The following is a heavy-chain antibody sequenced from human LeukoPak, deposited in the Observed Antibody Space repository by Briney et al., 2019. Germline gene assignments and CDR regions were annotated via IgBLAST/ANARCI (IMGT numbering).Heavy chain of an antibody. V-gene: IGHV1-2*02. J-gene: IGHJ6*02. D-gene: IGHD3-10*01. CDR1: GYTFTGYY. CDR2: INSNSGDT. CDR3: ASGRGGGYGLDV. Sequence: ASVKVSCKASGYTFTGYYMHWVRQAPGQGLEWMGWINSNSGDTTYPQTFQGRVTMTRDTSISTFYMDLIGLRSDDTAVYYCASGRGGGYGLDVWDQGTTVTVSS.